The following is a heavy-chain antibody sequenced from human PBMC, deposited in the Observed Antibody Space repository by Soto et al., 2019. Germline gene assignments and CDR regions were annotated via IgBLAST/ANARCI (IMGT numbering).Heavy chain of an antibody. J-gene: IGHJ6*02. CDR2: IDYSGST. Sequence: QVQLQESGPGLVKPSQTLSLTCTVSGGSISSGGYYWSWIRQHPGKGLEWIGYIDYSGSTYYNPSLKSRVTISVDTSKNQFSLKLSSVTAADTAVYYCYGSPLRTPVIYGMDVWGQGTTVTVSS. D-gene: IGHD2-21*01. CDR3: YGSPLRTPVIYGMDV. V-gene: IGHV4-31*03. CDR1: GGSISSGGYY.